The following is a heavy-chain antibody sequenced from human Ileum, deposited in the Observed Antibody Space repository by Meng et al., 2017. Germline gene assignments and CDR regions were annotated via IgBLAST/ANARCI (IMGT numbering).Heavy chain of an antibody. J-gene: IGHJ3*02. CDR3: AGRGGWVGAADGFDI. Sequence: GGSLRLSCAASGFSFSDQYMDWVRQAPGKGPEWVGRIRAKRNRYSKEYSASVKGRFPVSRDDSTNTMYLQKNSQKSEDEAVFYCAGRGGWVGAADGFDIWGQGTMVTVSS. CDR1: GFSFSDQY. D-gene: IGHD1-26*01. V-gene: IGHV3-72*01. CDR2: IRAKRNRYSK.